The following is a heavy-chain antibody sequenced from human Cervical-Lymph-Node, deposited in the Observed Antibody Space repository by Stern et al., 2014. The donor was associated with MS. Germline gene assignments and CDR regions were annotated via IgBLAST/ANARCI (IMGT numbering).Heavy chain of an antibody. D-gene: IGHD3-16*01. CDR1: GGIFSTSV. V-gene: IGHV1-69*01. J-gene: IGHJ4*02. CDR2: ISPMFGRA. CDR3: ARERDNSYAFDS. Sequence: QLVQSGAEMRKPGSSVRVSCKASGGIFSTSVISWLRPAPGQGLEWMGGISPMFGRANYAQRFQGSVTITADESTSTVYMGLTSLRSEDTAVYYCARERDNSYAFDSWGQGTLVTVSS.